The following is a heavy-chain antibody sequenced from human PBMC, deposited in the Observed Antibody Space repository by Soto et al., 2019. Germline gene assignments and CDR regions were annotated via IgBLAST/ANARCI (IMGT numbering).Heavy chain of an antibody. Sequence: PSETLSLTCTVSGGSISSSSSYWTWIHQPPGTGLEWIGEINHSGSTNYNPSLKSRVTISVDTSKNQFSLKLSSVTAADTAVYYCARVGYCGGDCSFPDYWGQGTLVT. CDR3: ARVGYCGGDCSFPDY. CDR1: GGSISSSSSY. D-gene: IGHD2-21*02. J-gene: IGHJ4*02. CDR2: INHSGST. V-gene: IGHV4-39*07.